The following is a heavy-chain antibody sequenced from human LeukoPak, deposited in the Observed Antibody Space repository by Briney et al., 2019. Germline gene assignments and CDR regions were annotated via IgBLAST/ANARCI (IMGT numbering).Heavy chain of an antibody. CDR1: GGTFSSYA. J-gene: IGHJ4*02. D-gene: IGHD5-12*01. V-gene: IGHV1-69*04. CDR3: AREWGSGYFSLDY. CDR2: IIPILGIA. Sequence: SVKVSCKASGGTFSSYAISWVRQAPGQGLEWMGRIIPILGIANYAQKFQGRVTITADKSTSTAYMELSSLRSEDTAVYYCAREWGSGYFSLDYWGQGTLVTVSS.